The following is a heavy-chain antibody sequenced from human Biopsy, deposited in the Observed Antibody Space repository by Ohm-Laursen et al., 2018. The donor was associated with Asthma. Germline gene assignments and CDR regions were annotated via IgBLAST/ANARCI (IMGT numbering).Heavy chain of an antibody. D-gene: IGHD3-3*01. V-gene: IGHV2-26*01. CDR3: ARVVNYDFRSGYWFDP. Sequence: TQTLTLTCTVSGFSLRNARMGVTWIRQPPGKALEWLVHIFSNDEKSYSTSLKSRITISKDTAKSQVVLTMSNIDPVDTATYYCARVVNYDFRSGYWFDPWGQGTLVTVSS. CDR1: GFSLRNARMG. CDR2: IFSNDEK. J-gene: IGHJ5*02.